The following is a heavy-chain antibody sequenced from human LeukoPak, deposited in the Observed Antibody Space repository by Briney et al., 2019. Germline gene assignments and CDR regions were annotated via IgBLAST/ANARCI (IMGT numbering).Heavy chain of an antibody. CDR2: IYHSGSI. CDR3: ARRVYYYDSSGYNDAFDI. CDR1: GYSISNGYY. Sequence: SETLSLTCTVSGYSISNGYYWGWIRQPPGKGLEWIGSIYHSGSIYYNPSLKSRVTISVDTSKNQLSLKPSSVTAADTAVYYCARRVYYYDSSGYNDAFDIWGQGTMVTVSS. V-gene: IGHV4-38-2*02. J-gene: IGHJ3*02. D-gene: IGHD3-22*01.